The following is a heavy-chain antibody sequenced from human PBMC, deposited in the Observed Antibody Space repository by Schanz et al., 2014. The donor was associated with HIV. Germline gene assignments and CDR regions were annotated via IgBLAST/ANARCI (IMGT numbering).Heavy chain of an antibody. CDR2: IWYDGNNK. D-gene: IGHD3-10*01. J-gene: IGHJ3*02. V-gene: IGHV3-33*01. CDR1: GFTFSSYA. Sequence: QVQLVESGGGVVQPGRSLRLSCTASGFTFSSYAIHWVRQAPGKGLEWVAVIWYDGNNKYYAGSVKGRFTISRDNSQNTMYLQMNRLRAEDTAVYYCARENPLYYYLHGGPFDIWGQGTMVTVSS. CDR3: ARENPLYYYLHGGPFDI.